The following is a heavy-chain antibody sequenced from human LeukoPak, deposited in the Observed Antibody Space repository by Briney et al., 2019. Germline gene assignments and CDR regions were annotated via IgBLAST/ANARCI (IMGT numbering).Heavy chain of an antibody. D-gene: IGHD3-9*01. CDR2: IYHSGST. Sequence: PSETLSLTCTVSGGSISSSSYYWGWIRQPPGKGLEWIGSIYHSGSTYYNPSLKSRVTISVDTSKNQFSLKLSSVTAADTAVYYCARTYYDILTGYRYFDYWGQGTLVTVSS. J-gene: IGHJ4*02. CDR3: ARTYYDILTGYRYFDY. V-gene: IGHV4-39*01. CDR1: GGSISSSSYY.